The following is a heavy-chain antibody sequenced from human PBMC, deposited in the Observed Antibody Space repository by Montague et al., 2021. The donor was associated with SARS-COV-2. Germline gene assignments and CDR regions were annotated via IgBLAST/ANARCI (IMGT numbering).Heavy chain of an antibody. J-gene: IGHJ4*02. V-gene: IGHV4-59*01. D-gene: IGHD3-22*01. CDR1: GGSMRDYY. CDR2: IYYSGST. Sequence: SETLSLTCTVSGGSMRDYYWSWIRQPPGEGLEWIGYIYYSGSTXXXPSXNSRVTLSLDTSKNQFSLSLRSVTAADTAFYYCARVHYYTGYVDSWGQGTLVSVSS. CDR3: ARVHYYTGYVDS.